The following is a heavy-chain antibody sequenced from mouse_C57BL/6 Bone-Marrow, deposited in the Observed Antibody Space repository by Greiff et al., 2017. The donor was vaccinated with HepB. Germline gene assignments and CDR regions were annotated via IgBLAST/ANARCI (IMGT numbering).Heavy chain of an antibody. CDR1: GYTFTGYW. D-gene: IGHD1-1*01. CDR3: ANLITTVVAKGDYAMDY. V-gene: IGHV1-9*01. J-gene: IGHJ4*01. CDR2: ILPGSGST. Sequence: QVQLQQSGAELMKPGASVKLSCKATGYTFTGYWIEWVKQRPGHGLEWIGEILPGSGSTNYNEKFKGKATFTADTSSNTAYMQLSSLTTEDSAIYYCANLITTVVAKGDYAMDYWGQGTSVTVSS.